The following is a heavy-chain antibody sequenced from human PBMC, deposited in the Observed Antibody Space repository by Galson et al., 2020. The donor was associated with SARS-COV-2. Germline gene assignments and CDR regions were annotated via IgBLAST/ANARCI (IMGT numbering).Heavy chain of an antibody. CDR3: AAGGDYYYDSSGYLGLDY. D-gene: IGHD3-22*01. V-gene: IGHV1-58*02. J-gene: IGHJ4*02. CDR2: IVVGSGNT. CDR1: GFTFSDSA. Sequence: SVKVSCKASGFTFSDSAMQWVRQARGQRLEWIGWIVVGSGNTNYAQKFQERVTITRDMSTSTAYMELSSLRSEDTAVYYCAAGGDYYYDSSGYLGLDYWGQGTLVTVSS.